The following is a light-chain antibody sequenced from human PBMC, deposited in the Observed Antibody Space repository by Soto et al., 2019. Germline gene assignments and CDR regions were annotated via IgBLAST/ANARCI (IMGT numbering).Light chain of an antibody. CDR2: GAS. CDR3: QQYGSSPPYT. Sequence: EIVLTQSPGTLSLSPGERATLSCRASQSISSSYIVWYQQKPGQAPRLLIYGASSRATGIPDRFSGSGSGTDFTLTISRLEPEDFAVYYCQQYGSSPPYTFGQGTKLEIK. J-gene: IGKJ2*01. CDR1: QSISSSY. V-gene: IGKV3-20*01.